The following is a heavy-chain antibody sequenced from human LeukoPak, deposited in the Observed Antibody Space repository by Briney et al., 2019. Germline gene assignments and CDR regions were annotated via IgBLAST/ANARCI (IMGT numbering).Heavy chain of an antibody. CDR1: GFTFSSYA. CDR3: ARDALDRRDTLFFDY. D-gene: IGHD1-14*01. V-gene: IGHV3-7*01. J-gene: IGHJ4*02. CDR2: IKQDGSEK. Sequence: GGSLRLSCAASGFTFSSYAMSWVRQAPGKGLEWVANIKQDGSEKYYVDSVKGRFTISRDNAKNSLYLQMNSLRAEDTAVYYCARDALDRRDTLFFDYWGQGTLVTVSS.